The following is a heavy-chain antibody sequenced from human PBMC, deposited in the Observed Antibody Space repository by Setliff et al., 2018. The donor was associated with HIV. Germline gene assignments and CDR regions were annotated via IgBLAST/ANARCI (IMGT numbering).Heavy chain of an antibody. V-gene: IGHV3-23*01. CDR1: GFTFSNYA. CDR3: AKVGDSSGYHDAFDI. J-gene: IGHJ3*02. CDR2: ISGSGVGT. Sequence: AGGSLRLSCAASGFTFSNYAMSWVRQAPGKGLEWVSAISGSGVGTYYRDSVKGRFTISRDNSNNTLFLQMDSLRAEDTAMYYCAKVGDSSGYHDAFDIWGQGTMVTVSS. D-gene: IGHD3-22*01.